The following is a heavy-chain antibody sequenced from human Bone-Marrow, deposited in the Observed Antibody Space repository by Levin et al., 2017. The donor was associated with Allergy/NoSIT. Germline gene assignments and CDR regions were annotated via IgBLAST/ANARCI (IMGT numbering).Heavy chain of an antibody. V-gene: IGHV3-74*01. Sequence: GESLKISCAASGFTFRTAWMNWVRQVPGKGLVWVSHINSDGTVTNYADSVKGRFTISRDNVNNTLYLQLDSLRAEDTAVYYCAQSKGPQHAWGQGTLVTVAS. CDR3: AQSKGPQHA. J-gene: IGHJ5*02. D-gene: IGHD2-2*01. CDR2: INSDGTVT. CDR1: GFTFRTAW.